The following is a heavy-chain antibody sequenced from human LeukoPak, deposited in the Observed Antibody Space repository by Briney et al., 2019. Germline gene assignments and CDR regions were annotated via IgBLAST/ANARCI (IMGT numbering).Heavy chain of an antibody. CDR2: ISAYNGNT. V-gene: IGHV1-18*01. CDR1: GYTFTSYG. Sequence: WASVKVSCKASGYTFTSYGISWVRQAPGQGLEWMGWISAYNGNTNYAQKLQGRVTMTTDTSTSTAYMELRSLRSDDTAVYYCARDRKGNYADSWKAFDIWGQGTMVTVSS. CDR3: ARDRKGNYADSWKAFDI. D-gene: IGHD1-1*01. J-gene: IGHJ3*02.